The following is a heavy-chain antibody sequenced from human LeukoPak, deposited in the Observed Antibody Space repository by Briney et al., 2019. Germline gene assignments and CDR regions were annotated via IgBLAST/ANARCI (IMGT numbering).Heavy chain of an antibody. Sequence: GESLKISCKGSGYSFTSYWIGWVRQMPGKGLEWMGIIYPGDSDTRYSPSFQGQVTISADKSISTAYLQWSSLKASDTAVYYCARHGVYGSGSYYGDYWGQGTLVTVSS. CDR3: ARHGVYGSGSYYGDY. J-gene: IGHJ4*02. CDR1: GYSFTSYW. V-gene: IGHV5-51*01. CDR2: IYPGDSDT. D-gene: IGHD3-10*01.